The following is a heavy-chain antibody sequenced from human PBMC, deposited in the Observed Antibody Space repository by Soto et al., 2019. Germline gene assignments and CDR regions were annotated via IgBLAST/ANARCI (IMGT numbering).Heavy chain of an antibody. Sequence: VKVSCKASGYTCTSIGISWVRQDPGQGLEWMGWISAYNGNTNYAQKLQGRVTMTTDTSTSTAYMELRSLRSDDTAVYYCARVYSSSWYRHDYYYYGMDVWGQGTTVTVSS. D-gene: IGHD6-13*01. J-gene: IGHJ6*02. V-gene: IGHV1-18*01. CDR1: GYTCTSIG. CDR3: ARVYSSSWYRHDYYYYGMDV. CDR2: ISAYNGNT.